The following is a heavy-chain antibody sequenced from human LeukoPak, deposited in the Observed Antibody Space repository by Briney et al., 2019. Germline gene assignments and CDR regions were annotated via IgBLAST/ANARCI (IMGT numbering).Heavy chain of an antibody. J-gene: IGHJ4*02. CDR2: IYPGDSDT. D-gene: IGHD6-13*01. Sequence: PGESLKISCKGSGYSFTSYWIGWVRQMPGKGLEWMGIIYPGDSDTRYSPSFQGQVTISADKSISTAYLQWSSLKASDTAMYYCARRGVRAAAGTALDYWGQGTLLTVSS. V-gene: IGHV5-51*01. CDR3: ARRGVRAAAGTALDY. CDR1: GYSFTSYW.